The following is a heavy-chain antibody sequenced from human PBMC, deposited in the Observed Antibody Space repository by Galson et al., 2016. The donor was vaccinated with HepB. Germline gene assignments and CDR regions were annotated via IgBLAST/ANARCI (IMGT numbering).Heavy chain of an antibody. CDR3: AKGPYAEAFDY. CDR1: GFTFSDHY. J-gene: IGHJ4*02. V-gene: IGHV3-11*06. Sequence: SLRLSCAASGFTFSDHYMTWIRQAPGRGLEWISYITSSSSFTNYADSVKGRFTISRDNAKNSLYLQMKSLRVEDTAVYYCAKGPYAEAFDYWGQGTLVTVSS. CDR2: ITSSSSFT.